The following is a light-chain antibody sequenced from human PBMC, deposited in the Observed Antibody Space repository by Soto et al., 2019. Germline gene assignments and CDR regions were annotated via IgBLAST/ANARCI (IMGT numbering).Light chain of an antibody. V-gene: IGKV3-20*01. Sequence: PGERATLSCRASRSVSNNYFAWFQQKPGQAPRLLIYGASSRASGTPDRFSGSGSGTDFTLTISRLEPEDFAVYYCQQYGSSRALTFGGGTKVEIE. CDR3: QQYGSSRALT. CDR2: GAS. CDR1: RSVSNNY. J-gene: IGKJ4*01.